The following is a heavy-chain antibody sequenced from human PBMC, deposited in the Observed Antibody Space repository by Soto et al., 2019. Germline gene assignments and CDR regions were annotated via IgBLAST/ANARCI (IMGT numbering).Heavy chain of an antibody. CDR1: GFTFSSYG. V-gene: IGHV3-33*01. D-gene: IGHD2-2*01. J-gene: IGHJ6*02. CDR3: ARDQVDIVVAGYYYYYGMDV. CDR2: IWYDGSNK. Sequence: QVQLVESGGGVVQPGRSLRLSCAASGFTFSSYGMHWVRQAPGKGLEWGAVIWYDGSNKYYADSVKGRFTISRDNSKNPLYLQMNRLRAEYTAVYYCARDQVDIVVAGYYYYYGMDVWGQGTTVTVSS.